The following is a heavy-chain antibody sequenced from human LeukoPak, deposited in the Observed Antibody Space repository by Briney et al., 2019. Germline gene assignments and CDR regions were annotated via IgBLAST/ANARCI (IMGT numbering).Heavy chain of an antibody. CDR1: LYTLTNYY. Sequence: GASVKVSCKASLYTLTNYYMHWVRQAPRQRVEWVGLISCSGSSTNYAQKFRGRVIMTRDQYRTTVYMELSSLRSEDTAVYYCAREESGGYFDYWGQGTLVTVSS. CDR3: AREESGGYFDY. D-gene: IGHD2-8*02. V-gene: IGHV1-46*01. CDR2: ISCSGSST. J-gene: IGHJ4*02.